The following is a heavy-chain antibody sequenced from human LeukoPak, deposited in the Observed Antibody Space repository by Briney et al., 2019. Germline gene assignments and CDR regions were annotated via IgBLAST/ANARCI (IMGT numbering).Heavy chain of an antibody. CDR3: ARSYDTNFDY. Sequence: SETLSLTCTVSGGSIRSYYWSWIRQPPGKGLEWIGYIYFSGSTSYNPSLKSRVTISVDRSKNQFSLKLSSVAAADTAVHYCARSYDTNFDYWGQGTLVTVSS. CDR2: IYFSGST. V-gene: IGHV4-59*01. CDR1: GGSIRSYY. J-gene: IGHJ4*02. D-gene: IGHD3-3*01.